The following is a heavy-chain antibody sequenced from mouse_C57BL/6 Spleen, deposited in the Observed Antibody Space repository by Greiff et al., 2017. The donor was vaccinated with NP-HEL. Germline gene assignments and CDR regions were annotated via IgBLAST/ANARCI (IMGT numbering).Heavy chain of an antibody. Sequence: VQLQQPGAELVRPGSSVKLSCKASGYTFTSYWMHWVKQRPIQGLEWIGNIDPSDSETHYNQKFKDKATLTVDKSSSTAYMQLSSLTSEDSAVYYCARGDYGSSYWYFDDWGTGTTVTVSS. CDR3: ARGDYGSSYWYFDD. J-gene: IGHJ1*03. V-gene: IGHV1-52*01. D-gene: IGHD1-1*01. CDR2: IDPSDSET. CDR1: GYTFTSYW.